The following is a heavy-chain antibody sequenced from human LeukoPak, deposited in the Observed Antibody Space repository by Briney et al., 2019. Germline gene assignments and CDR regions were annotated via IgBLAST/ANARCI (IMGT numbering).Heavy chain of an antibody. CDR2: ISWNSGSI. D-gene: IGHD3-16*01. V-gene: IGHV3-9*03. CDR1: GFTFDDYA. CDR3: ARGGNYYYYMDX. Sequence: GRSLRLSCAASGFTFDDYAMHWVRQAPGKGLEWVSGISWNSGSIGYADSVKGRFTISRDNAKNSLYLQMNSLRAEDMALYYCARGGNYYYYMDXWGKXXTVT. J-gene: IGHJ6*03.